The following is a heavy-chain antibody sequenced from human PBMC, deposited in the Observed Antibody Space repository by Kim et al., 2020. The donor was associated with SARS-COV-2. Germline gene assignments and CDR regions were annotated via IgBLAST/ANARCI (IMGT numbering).Heavy chain of an antibody. D-gene: IGHD3-9*01. CDR3: ATSSPLPYYDILTGTHWFDA. CDR2: FDPEDGET. CDR1: GYTLTELS. V-gene: IGHV1-24*01. Sequence: ASVKVSCKVSGYTLTELSMHWVRQAPGKGLEWMGGFDPEDGETIYAQKFQGRVTMTEDTSTDTAYMELSSLRSEDTAVYYCATSSPLPYYDILTGTHWFDAWGQGTLVTVSS. J-gene: IGHJ5*02.